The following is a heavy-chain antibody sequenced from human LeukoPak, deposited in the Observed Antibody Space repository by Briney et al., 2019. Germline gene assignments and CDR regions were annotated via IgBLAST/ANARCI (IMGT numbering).Heavy chain of an antibody. J-gene: IGHJ4*02. CDR1: GFTFSDHN. CDR3: AREVYSSSSGVNY. D-gene: IGHD6-6*01. Sequence: HPGGSLRLSCVASGFTFSDHNMNWVRQVPGKGLESISYISSSGNTIYYADSVKGRFTISRDNAKNSLYLQMHSLRAEDTAVYYCAREVYSSSSGVNYWGQGTLVTVSS. CDR2: ISSSGNTI. V-gene: IGHV3-48*01.